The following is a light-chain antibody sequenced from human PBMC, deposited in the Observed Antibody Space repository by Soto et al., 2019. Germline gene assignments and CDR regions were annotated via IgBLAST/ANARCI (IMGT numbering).Light chain of an antibody. CDR2: DAS. CDR1: QSVSGY. V-gene: IGKV3-11*01. Sequence: EIVLTQSPATLSLSPGERATLSCRASQSVSGYLAWYQQKPGQAPRLLMYDASNRATGIPARFSGSGSGTDFPLTIRRLKPEGFAVYYCQQRSNWPSTFGGGTKVEIK. J-gene: IGKJ4*01. CDR3: QQRSNWPST.